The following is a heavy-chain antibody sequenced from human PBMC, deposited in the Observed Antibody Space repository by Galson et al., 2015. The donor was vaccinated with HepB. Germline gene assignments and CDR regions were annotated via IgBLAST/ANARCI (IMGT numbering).Heavy chain of an antibody. D-gene: IGHD3-3*01. CDR1: GFDFSIHW. J-gene: IGHJ4*02. Sequence: SLRLSCAASGFDFSIHWISWVRQVPGKGLEWVANLQGDGGDRHSLESLGGRFTISRDNSKNTLYLQMNSLRAEDTAVYYCARATYYDFWSGYPMFYYFDYWGQGTLVTVSS. CDR2: LQGDGGDR. V-gene: IGHV3-7*01. CDR3: ARATYYDFWSGYPMFYYFDY.